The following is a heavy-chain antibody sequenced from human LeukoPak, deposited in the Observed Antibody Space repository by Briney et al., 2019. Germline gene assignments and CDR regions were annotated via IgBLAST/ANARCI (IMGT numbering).Heavy chain of an antibody. D-gene: IGHD3-22*01. CDR2: INHSGST. Sequence: SETLSLTCAVYGGSFSGYYWSWIRQPPGKGLEWIGEINHSGSTNYNPSLKSRVTISVDTSKNQFSLKLSSVTAADTAVYYCARDPYYYDSSGYQYYYYGMDVWGQGTTVTVSS. V-gene: IGHV4-34*01. J-gene: IGHJ6*02. CDR1: GGSFSGYY. CDR3: ARDPYYYDSSGYQYYYYGMDV.